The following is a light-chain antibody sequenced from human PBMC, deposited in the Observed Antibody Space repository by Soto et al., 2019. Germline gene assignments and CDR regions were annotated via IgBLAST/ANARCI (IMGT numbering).Light chain of an antibody. Sequence: SSELTQPPSVSVSPGQTASITCSGDKLGDKYASWHQQKPGQSPVLVIYQDNKRPSGIPERFSGSNSGNTATLTISGTQSLDEADYYCQAWDSTTAYVFGTGTKVTVL. CDR3: QAWDSTTAYV. CDR2: QDN. J-gene: IGLJ1*01. V-gene: IGLV3-1*01. CDR1: KLGDKY.